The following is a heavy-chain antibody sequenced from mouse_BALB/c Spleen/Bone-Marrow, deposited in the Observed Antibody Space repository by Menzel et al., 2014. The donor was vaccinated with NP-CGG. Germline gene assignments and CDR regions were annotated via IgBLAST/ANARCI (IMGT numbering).Heavy chain of an antibody. CDR2: INPDSRTI. Sequence: EVKLMESGGGLVQPGGSLKLSCAASGFDFSRYWMSWVRQAPGKGLQWIGEINPDSRTINYTPSLKDKFIISRDNARNTLCLQMSKVRSEDTALYYCARGNYYGPLHYWGQGTTLTVSS. J-gene: IGHJ2*01. D-gene: IGHD2-1*01. CDR1: GFDFSRYW. V-gene: IGHV4-1*02. CDR3: ARGNYYGPLHY.